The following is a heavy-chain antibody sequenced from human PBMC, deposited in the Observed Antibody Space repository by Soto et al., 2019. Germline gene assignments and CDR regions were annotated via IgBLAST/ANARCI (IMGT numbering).Heavy chain of an antibody. J-gene: IGHJ4*02. CDR2: IDPDDSYT. Sequence: PGESLKISCKGSGYSFTNYWINWVRKMPGKGLEGMGRIDPDDSYTNYSPSFQGHVTISVDKSISTAYLQWSSLQASDTAIYYCARLPPPTYCSGSTCSGYGGQGALVTVSS. V-gene: IGHV5-10-1*01. D-gene: IGHD2-15*01. CDR1: GYSFTNYW. CDR3: ARLPPPTYCSGSTCSGY.